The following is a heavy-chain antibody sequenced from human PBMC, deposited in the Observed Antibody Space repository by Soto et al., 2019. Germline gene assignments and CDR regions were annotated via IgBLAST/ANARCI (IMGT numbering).Heavy chain of an antibody. Sequence: PSETLSLTCAVSGGSISSSNCWSWVRQPPGKGLEWIGEIYHSVSTNYNPSLKSRVTISVDKSKNQFSLKLSSVTAADTAVYYCAAYREGSGSYYSDYWGQGTLVTVSS. CDR2: IYHSVST. CDR1: GGSISSSNC. V-gene: IGHV4-4*02. D-gene: IGHD3-10*01. J-gene: IGHJ4*02. CDR3: AAYREGSGSYYSDY.